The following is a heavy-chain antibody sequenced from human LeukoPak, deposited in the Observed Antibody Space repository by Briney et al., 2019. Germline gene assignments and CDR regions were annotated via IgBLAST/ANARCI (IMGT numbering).Heavy chain of an antibody. CDR3: ASSEATTTPPPYGMDV. CDR2: IYYSGST. D-gene: IGHD5-12*01. J-gene: IGHJ6*02. V-gene: IGHV4-39*07. Sequence: SETLSLTCTVSGGSISSSSYCWGWIRQPPGKGLEWIGSIYYSGSTYYNPSLKSRVTISLDTSKNQFSLKLSSVTAADTAVYYCASSEATTTPPPYGMDVWGQGTKVTVSS. CDR1: GGSISSSSYC.